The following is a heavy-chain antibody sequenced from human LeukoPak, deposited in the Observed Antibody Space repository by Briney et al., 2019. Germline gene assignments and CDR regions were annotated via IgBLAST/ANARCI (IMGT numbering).Heavy chain of an antibody. CDR2: IYYSGST. CDR3: ARAGPMATIDY. J-gene: IGHJ4*02. Sequence: PSETLSLTCTVSGGSISSYYWSWIRQPPGKGLEWIGYIYYSGSTNYNPSLKSRVTISVDTSKNQFSLKLSSVTAADTAVYYYARAGPMATIDYWGQGTLVTVSS. CDR1: GGSISSYY. D-gene: IGHD5-24*01. V-gene: IGHV4-59*01.